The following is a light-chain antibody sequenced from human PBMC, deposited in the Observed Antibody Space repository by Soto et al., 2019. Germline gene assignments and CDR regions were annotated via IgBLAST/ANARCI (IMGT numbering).Light chain of an antibody. CDR3: QHYNSYSEA. CDR1: QTISSW. Sequence: DIPMTQSASTLSGSFGDRVTITCGASQTISSWLAWYQQKPGKAPKLLIYKASTLKSGVPSRFSGSGYGTEFNLTISSLQTDDFATYYCQHYNSYSEAFGQGTKVDIK. V-gene: IGKV1-5*03. CDR2: KAS. J-gene: IGKJ1*01.